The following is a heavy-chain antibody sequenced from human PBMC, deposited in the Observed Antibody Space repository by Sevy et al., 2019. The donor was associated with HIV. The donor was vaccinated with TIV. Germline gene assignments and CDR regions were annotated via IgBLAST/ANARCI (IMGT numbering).Heavy chain of an antibody. Sequence: ASVKVSCKASGYTFTTYDINWVRQATGQGLEWMGWMNPNSGNPGYAQKFQGRVTMTRNTSIETAYMELSSLRSEDTAVYYCARFLSTSYYYYHAMDVWGQGTTVTVSS. V-gene: IGHV1-8*01. J-gene: IGHJ6*02. CDR1: GYTFTTYD. D-gene: IGHD2-2*01. CDR3: ARFLSTSYYYYHAMDV. CDR2: MNPNSGNP.